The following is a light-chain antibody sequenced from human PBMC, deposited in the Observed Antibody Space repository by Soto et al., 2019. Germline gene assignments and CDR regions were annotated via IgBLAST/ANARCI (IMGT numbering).Light chain of an antibody. CDR2: AAS. V-gene: IGKV1-27*01. CDR1: QGIRNF. Sequence: DIQMSQSPTSLSASVGDRVSITCRASQGIRNFVAWYRQKPGKAPKLLIYAASTLQSGVPSRISGSGSGTDLAAAINSLQPGDVAMYASQRYSSVPVFGPGTKVDIK. J-gene: IGKJ3*01. CDR3: QRYSSVPV.